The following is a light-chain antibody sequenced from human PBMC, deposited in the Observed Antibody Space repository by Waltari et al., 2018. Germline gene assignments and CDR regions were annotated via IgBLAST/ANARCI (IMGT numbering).Light chain of an antibody. CDR3: QQYGSSPRT. V-gene: IGKV3-20*01. CDR2: GAS. J-gene: IGKJ1*01. CDR1: ESVKGNY. Sequence: EIVLTQSPGTLSLSPGERATLSCRASESVKGNYLVWYQQKPGQAPRLLIYGASSRATGIPDRFSGSGSGTDFTLTISRLEPEDFAVYYCQQYGSSPRTFGQGTKVEIK.